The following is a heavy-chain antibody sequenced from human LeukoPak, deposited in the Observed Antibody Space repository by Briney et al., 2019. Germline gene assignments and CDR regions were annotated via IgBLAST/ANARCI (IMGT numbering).Heavy chain of an antibody. Sequence: GGSLRLSCAASGFTFSSYSMNWVRQAPGKGLEWVSSISSSSYIYYADSVKGRFTISRDNAKNSLYLQMNSLRAEDTAVYYCASTYSSGWYAFDIWGQGTMVTVSS. CDR1: GFTFSSYS. D-gene: IGHD6-19*01. CDR2: ISSSSYI. V-gene: IGHV3-21*01. CDR3: ASTYSSGWYAFDI. J-gene: IGHJ3*02.